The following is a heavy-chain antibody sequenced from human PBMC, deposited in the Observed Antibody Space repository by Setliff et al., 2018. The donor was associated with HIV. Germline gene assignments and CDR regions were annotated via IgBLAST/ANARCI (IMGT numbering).Heavy chain of an antibody. V-gene: IGHV4-39*07. D-gene: IGHD3-22*01. CDR2: IYHSGST. CDR3: ARSPGITMIVVVIPDAFDI. J-gene: IGHJ3*02. Sequence: ETLSLTCTVSGGSISSSSYSWGWIRQPPGKGLEWIGEIYHSGSTNYNPSLKSRVTISVDKSKNQFSLKLSSVTAADTAVYYCARSPGITMIVVVIPDAFDIWGQGTMVTVSS. CDR1: GGSISSSSYS.